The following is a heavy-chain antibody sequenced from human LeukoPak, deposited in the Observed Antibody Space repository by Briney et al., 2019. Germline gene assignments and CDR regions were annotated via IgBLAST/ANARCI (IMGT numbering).Heavy chain of an antibody. CDR2: IYPGDSDT. Sequence: GESLKISCKGSGYSFASYWIGWVRQMPGKGLEWMGIIYPGDSDTRYSPSFQGQVIISADKSISTAYLQWSSLKASDTAMYYCAQFSTMATFDYWGQGTLVTVSS. CDR1: GYSFASYW. D-gene: IGHD5-24*01. V-gene: IGHV5-51*01. CDR3: AQFSTMATFDY. J-gene: IGHJ4*02.